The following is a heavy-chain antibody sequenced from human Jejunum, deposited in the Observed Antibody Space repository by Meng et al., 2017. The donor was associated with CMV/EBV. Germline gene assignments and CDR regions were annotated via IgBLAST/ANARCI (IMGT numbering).Heavy chain of an antibody. Sequence: IRSRSHHWGWSRQPPGKGLEWIVNIYDSGGAYYNPSLKSRVSISKDTSKNQFSLRLDSVTAADTAVYYCARVRVHSSGWRPFDYWGRGTLVTVSS. CDR1: IRSRSHH. J-gene: IGHJ4*02. CDR3: ARVRVHSSGWRPFDY. V-gene: IGHV4-39*07. CDR2: IYDSGGA. D-gene: IGHD6-19*01.